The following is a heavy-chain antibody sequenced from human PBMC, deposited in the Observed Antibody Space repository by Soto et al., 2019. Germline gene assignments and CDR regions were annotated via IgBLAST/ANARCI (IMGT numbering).Heavy chain of an antibody. D-gene: IGHD1-26*01. CDR3: TSNAAAKVGTLSY. J-gene: IGHJ4*02. CDR1: GFTFNNAR. V-gene: IGHV3-15*01. Sequence: QRLSCAASGFTFNNARMSWVRQAPGKGLGWVGRIDGGKTDFAAPVEGRFTFSRDDSRNTLFLQMNSLKTEDTGVYYCTSNAAAKVGTLSYWGQGTLVTISS. CDR2: IDGGKT.